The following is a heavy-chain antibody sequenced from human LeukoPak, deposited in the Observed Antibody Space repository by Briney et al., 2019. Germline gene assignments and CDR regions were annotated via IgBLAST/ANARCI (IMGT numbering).Heavy chain of an antibody. J-gene: IGHJ6*02. CDR3: ARGSGSYYYYYYGMDV. V-gene: IGHV1-8*01. CDR1: GYTFTSYD. Sequence: GASVKVSCKASGYTFTSYDINWVRQDTGQGLEWMGWMNPNSGNTGYAQKFQGRVTMTRNTSISTAYMELSSLRSEDTAVYYCARGSGSYYYYYYGMDVWGQGTLVTVSS. CDR2: MNPNSGNT. D-gene: IGHD3-10*01.